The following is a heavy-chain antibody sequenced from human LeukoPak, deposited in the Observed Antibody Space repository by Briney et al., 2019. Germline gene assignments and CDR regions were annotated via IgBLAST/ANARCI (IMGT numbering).Heavy chain of an antibody. CDR1: GFTFSSYW. V-gene: IGHV3-74*01. Sequence: GGSLRLSCAASGFTFSSYWMHWVRQAPGKGLVWVSRINTDGRSTGYADSVKGRFTVSRDNAKNTLYLQMNSLKAEDTAVYYCARVEYSSVWYIDYWGQGTLVTVSS. D-gene: IGHD6-13*01. J-gene: IGHJ4*02. CDR2: INTDGRST. CDR3: ARVEYSSVWYIDY.